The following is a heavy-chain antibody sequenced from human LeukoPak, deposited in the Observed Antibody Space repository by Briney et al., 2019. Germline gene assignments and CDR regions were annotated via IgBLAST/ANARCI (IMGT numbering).Heavy chain of an antibody. V-gene: IGHV3-7*01. J-gene: IGHJ3*02. D-gene: IGHD3-3*01. CDR1: GFTFSTYW. Sequence: PGGSLRLSCAASGFTFSTYWMSWVRHTPGKGLEWVANIKQDGSDKYYVDSVKGRFTISRDNAKNSLYLQMNSLRAEDTAVYYCAREGLLRFLEKYAFDIWGQGTMVTVSS. CDR2: IKQDGSDK. CDR3: AREGLLRFLEKYAFDI.